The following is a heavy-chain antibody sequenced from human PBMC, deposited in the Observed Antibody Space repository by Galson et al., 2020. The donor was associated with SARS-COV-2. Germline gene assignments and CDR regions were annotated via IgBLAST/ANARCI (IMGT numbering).Heavy chain of an antibody. D-gene: IGHD2-2*02. Sequence: ASVKVSCQTSGYTFSSYGISWVRQAPGQGLEWMGWISTYRGNVNYAQKFQGRVTMTTDTSTRTAYMELRSLRSDDTAVYYCARGQTVYCSSASCYNYFEFWGQGGQVTVSS. V-gene: IGHV1-18*04. J-gene: IGHJ4*02. CDR3: ARGQTVYCSSASCYNYFEF. CDR1: GYTFSSYG. CDR2: ISTYRGNV.